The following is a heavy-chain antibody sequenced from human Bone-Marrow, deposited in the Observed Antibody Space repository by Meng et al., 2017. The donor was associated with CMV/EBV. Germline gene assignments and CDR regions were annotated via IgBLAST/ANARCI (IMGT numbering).Heavy chain of an antibody. CDR3: AREILFDTAMVPSFDF. CDR2: IKEDGSEK. V-gene: IGHV3-7*01. CDR1: GFTFSSHW. D-gene: IGHD5-18*01. J-gene: IGHJ4*02. Sequence: GESLKISCAGSGFTFSSHWMSWVRQAPGKGLEWVANIKEDGSEKYYVDSVKGRFTISRDNAKNSLYLPMNSLRAEDTAVYYCAREILFDTAMVPSFDFRGQGTLVTVSS.